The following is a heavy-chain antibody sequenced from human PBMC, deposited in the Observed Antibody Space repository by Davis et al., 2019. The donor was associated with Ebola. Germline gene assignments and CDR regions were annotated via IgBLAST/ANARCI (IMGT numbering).Heavy chain of an antibody. CDR2: IWYDGSNK. J-gene: IGHJ4*02. Sequence: GGSLRLSCAASGFTFSSYGMHWVRQAPGKGLEWVAVIWYDGSNKYYADSVKGRFTISRDNSKNTLYLQMNSLRAEDTAVYYCARDTSNYDILTGALDYWGQGTLVTVSS. V-gene: IGHV3-33*01. D-gene: IGHD3-9*01. CDR3: ARDTSNYDILTGALDY. CDR1: GFTFSSYG.